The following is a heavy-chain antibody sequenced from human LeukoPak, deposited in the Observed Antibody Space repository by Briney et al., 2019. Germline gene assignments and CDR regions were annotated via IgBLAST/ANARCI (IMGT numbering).Heavy chain of an antibody. CDR1: GFTFSSYA. J-gene: IGHJ4*02. CDR3: AKDYNFYDRSGYFPSPYFDY. CDR2: ISGSGGST. Sequence: PGGSLRLSCAASGFTFSSYAMSWVRQAPGKGLEWVSAISGSGGSTYYADSVKGRFTISRDNSKNTLYLQMNSLRAEDTAVYYCAKDYNFYDRSGYFPSPYFDYWGQGTLVTVSS. V-gene: IGHV3-23*01. D-gene: IGHD3-22*01.